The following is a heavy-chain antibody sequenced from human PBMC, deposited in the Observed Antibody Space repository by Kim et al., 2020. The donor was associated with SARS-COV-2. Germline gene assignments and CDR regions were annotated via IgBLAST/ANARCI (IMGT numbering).Heavy chain of an antibody. Sequence: GGSLRLSCAASGFTFSVSWMHWVRQAPGKGLEWVSRINNDGSITIYAASVKGRFTISRYNAKNTVYLQMSNLRAEDTAVYYWVRANGFGGNPDADYYGQG. J-gene: IGHJ4*02. V-gene: IGHV3-74*01. CDR1: GFTFSVSW. CDR2: INNDGSIT. CDR3: VRANGFGGNPDADY. D-gene: IGHD2-15*01.